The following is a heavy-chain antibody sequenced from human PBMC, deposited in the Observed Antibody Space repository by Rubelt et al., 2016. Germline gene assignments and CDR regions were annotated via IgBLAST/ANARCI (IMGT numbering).Heavy chain of an antibody. D-gene: IGHD4/OR15-4a*01. CDR3: ARGSRDIWCYFYEYFGF. V-gene: IGHV4-39*02. Sequence: QLQLQESGPGLVRPSETLSLTCTVSGDSINSGPYYWAWIRQPPEKGLEWIGRGYYSGSTYYNPSLKSRVTISVDTSKNHFVLKMSTVTAGDTAVDYCARGSRDIWCYFYEYFGFWRQGSLVTVSS. CDR1: GDSINSGPYY. J-gene: IGHJ4*02. CDR2: GYYSGST.